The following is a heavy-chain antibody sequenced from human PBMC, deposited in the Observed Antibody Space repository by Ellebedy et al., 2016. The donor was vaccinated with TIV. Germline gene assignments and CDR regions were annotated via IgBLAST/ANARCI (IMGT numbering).Heavy chain of an antibody. CDR2: IKQDGSEK. CDR1: GFTFTTYW. V-gene: IGHV3-7*03. J-gene: IGHJ4*02. D-gene: IGHD2-2*01. CDR3: ARGRYCSSSSRGFLDY. Sequence: GESLKISCAASGFTFTTYWMTWVRQAPGKGLEWVANIKQDGSEKYYVDSVKGSFTISRDNANSLLYLQMNSLGAEDTAVYYCARGRYCSSSSRGFLDYWGQGTLITVSS.